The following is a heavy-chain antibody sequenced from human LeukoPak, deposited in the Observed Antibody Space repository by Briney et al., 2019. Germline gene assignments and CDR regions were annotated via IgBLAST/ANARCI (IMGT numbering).Heavy chain of an antibody. CDR1: GGTFSSYA. CDR3: ARGKHDYGDSYFDY. V-gene: IGHV1-69*13. CDR2: IIPIFGTA. D-gene: IGHD4-17*01. Sequence: SVKVSCKASGGTFSSYAISWVRQAPGQGLEWMGGIIPIFGTANYAQKFQGRDTITADESTSTAYIELSSLRSEDTAVYYCARGKHDYGDSYFDYWGQGTLVTVSS. J-gene: IGHJ4*02.